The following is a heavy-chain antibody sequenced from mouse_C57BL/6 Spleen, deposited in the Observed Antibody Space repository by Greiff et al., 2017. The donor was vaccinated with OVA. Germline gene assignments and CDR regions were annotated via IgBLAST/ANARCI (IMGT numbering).Heavy chain of an antibody. CDR3: ARSYYYGSDY. D-gene: IGHD1-1*01. V-gene: IGHV5-17*01. Sequence: EVMLVESGGGLVKPGGSLKLSCAASGFTFSDYGLHWVRQAPEKGLAWVAYISSGSSTIYYADTVKGRFTISRDNAKNTLFLQMTSLRSEDTAMYYCARSYYYGSDYWGQGTTLTVSS. CDR1: GFTFSDYG. J-gene: IGHJ2*01. CDR2: ISSGSSTI.